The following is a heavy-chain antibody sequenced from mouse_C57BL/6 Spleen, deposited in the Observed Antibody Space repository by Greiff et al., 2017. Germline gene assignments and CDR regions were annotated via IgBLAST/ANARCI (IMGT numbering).Heavy chain of an antibody. D-gene: IGHD4-1*01. V-gene: IGHV1-59*01. CDR3: ARWEPYFDY. CDR1: GYTFTSYW. CDR2: IDPSDSYT. J-gene: IGHJ2*01. Sequence: VQLQQSGAELVRPGTSVKLSCKASGYTFTSYWMHWVKQRPGQGLEWIGVIDPSDSYTNYNQKFKGKATLTVDTSSSTAYMQLSSLTSEDSAVYYCARWEPYFDYWGQGTTLTVSS.